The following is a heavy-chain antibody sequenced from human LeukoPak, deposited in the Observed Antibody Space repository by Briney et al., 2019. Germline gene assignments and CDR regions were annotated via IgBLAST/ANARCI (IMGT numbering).Heavy chain of an antibody. V-gene: IGHV4-34*01. CDR2: INHSRST. D-gene: IGHD3-3*01. CDR3: ARVRLRFLEAFDY. Sequence: SDTLSLTCAVYGGSLRSNYWSWLRQPPGERLEGVGEINHSRSTNYNPALNSRVTISLDTSKNQCSLELSSVTAADTAVYYCARVRLRFLEAFDYWGQGTLATVSS. CDR1: GGSLRSNY. J-gene: IGHJ4*02.